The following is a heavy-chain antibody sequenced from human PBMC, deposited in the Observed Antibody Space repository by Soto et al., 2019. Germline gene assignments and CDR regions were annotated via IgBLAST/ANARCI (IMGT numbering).Heavy chain of an antibody. CDR1: GFTFSSYG. V-gene: IGHV3-30*18. J-gene: IGHJ4*02. CDR2: ISYDGSNK. Sequence: GGSLRLSCAASGFTFSSYGMHWVRQAPGKGLEWVAVISYDGSNKYYADSVKGRFTISRDNSKNTLYLQMNSLRAEDTAVYYCAKEKDYYVSSGYPGWYLDFWGKGTLVTVSS. CDR3: AKEKDYYVSSGYPGWYLDF. D-gene: IGHD3-22*01.